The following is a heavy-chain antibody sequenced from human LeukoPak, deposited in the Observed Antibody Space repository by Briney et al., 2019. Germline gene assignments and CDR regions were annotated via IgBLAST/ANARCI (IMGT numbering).Heavy chain of an antibody. Sequence: PGGSLRLSCAASGFTFSRYTMNWVRQAPGKGLEWVSSITSTSIYIYYADSLKGRFTISRDNSKNTLYLQMNSLRAEDTAVYYCAKDEDPIVVVAAPFDYWGQGTLVTVSS. CDR1: GFTFSRYT. CDR3: AKDEDPIVVVAAPFDY. V-gene: IGHV3-21*01. J-gene: IGHJ4*02. D-gene: IGHD2-15*01. CDR2: ITSTSIYI.